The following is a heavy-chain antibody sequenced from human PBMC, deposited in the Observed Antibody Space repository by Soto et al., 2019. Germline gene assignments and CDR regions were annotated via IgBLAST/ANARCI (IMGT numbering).Heavy chain of an antibody. CDR1: GFMFKSFV. V-gene: IGHV3-30*19. Sequence: QVQLVESGGGGVQPGTSLRLSCAASGFMFKSFVMHWVRQVPGEGLQWVALTSYDGNTKYYGNSVQGRFTDSRDNSKNTLDLQMGSLRLEDTALYYCERWGTTGGLDLWGQGPLVSVSS. CDR2: TSYDGNTK. CDR3: ERWGTTGGLDL. J-gene: IGHJ4*02. D-gene: IGHD3-16*01.